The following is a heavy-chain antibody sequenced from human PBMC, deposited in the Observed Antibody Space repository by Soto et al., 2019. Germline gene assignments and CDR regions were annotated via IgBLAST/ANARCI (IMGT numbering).Heavy chain of an antibody. CDR2: ISYDGSDK. Sequence: PGGSLRLSCAASGFTFSSYAMHWVRQAPGKGLEWVAVISYDGSDKYYADSVKGRFTISRDNSKNTLYLQMNSLRAEDTAVYYCARYIVVVTATSAFDIWGQVRIDTVSS. J-gene: IGHJ3*02. V-gene: IGHV3-30-3*01. CDR1: GFTFSSYA. CDR3: ARYIVVVTATSAFDI. D-gene: IGHD2-21*02.